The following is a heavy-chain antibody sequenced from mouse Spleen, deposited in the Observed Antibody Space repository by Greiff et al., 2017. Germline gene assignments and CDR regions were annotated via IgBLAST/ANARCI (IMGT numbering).Heavy chain of an antibody. CDR3: ASLYYRYDADYAMDY. CDR1: GFSLTSYG. Sequence: VQLQQSGPGLVAPSQSLSITCTVSGFSLTSYGVDWVRQSPGKGLEWLGVIWGGGSTNYNSALKSRLSISKDNSKSQVFLKMNSLQTDDTAMYYCASLYYRYDADYAMDYWGQGTSVTVSS. CDR2: IWGGGST. J-gene: IGHJ4*01. V-gene: IGHV2-6*01. D-gene: IGHD2-14*01.